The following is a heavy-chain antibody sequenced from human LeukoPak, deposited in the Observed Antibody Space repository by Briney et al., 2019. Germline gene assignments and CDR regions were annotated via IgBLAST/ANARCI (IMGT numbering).Heavy chain of an antibody. CDR1: GYTFTPYY. J-gene: IGHJ4*02. CDR3: ARDKTMPAVVITTPGFDY. CDR2: INPSVGST. V-gene: IGHV1-46*01. D-gene: IGHD3-22*01. Sequence: ASVKVSCKTSGYTFTPYYMHWVRQAPGQGLEWMGIINPSVGSTSYAQKFQGRVTMTRDTSTSTVYMELSSLRSEDTAVYYCARDKTMPAVVITTPGFDYWGQGTLVTVSS.